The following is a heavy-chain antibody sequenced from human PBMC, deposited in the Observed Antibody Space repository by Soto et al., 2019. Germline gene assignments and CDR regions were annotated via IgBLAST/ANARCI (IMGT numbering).Heavy chain of an antibody. CDR1: GFTFSSYA. Sequence: GSLRLSCAASGFTFSSYAMSWVRQAPGKGLEWVSAISGSGGSTYYADSVKGRFTISRDNSKNTLYLQMNSLRAEDTAVYYCAKDLWGGGSGSYSLYYYYYGMDVWGQGTTVTVSS. CDR3: AKDLWGGGSGSYSLYYYYYGMDV. J-gene: IGHJ6*02. D-gene: IGHD3-10*01. V-gene: IGHV3-23*01. CDR2: ISGSGGST.